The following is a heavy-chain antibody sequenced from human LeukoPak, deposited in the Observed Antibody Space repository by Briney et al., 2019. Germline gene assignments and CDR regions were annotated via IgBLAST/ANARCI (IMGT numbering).Heavy chain of an antibody. V-gene: IGHV1-2*02. CDR1: GYTFTGYY. J-gene: IGHJ4*02. CDR2: INPNSGGT. CDR3: AREDSTGYSSLDY. Sequence: GASVKVSCKASGYTFTGYYMHWVRQAPGQGLEWMGWINPNSGGTNYAQQFQARVTMTRETSISTAYMELSRLRSDDTPVYYCAREDSTGYSSLDYWGQGTLVTVAS. D-gene: IGHD3-22*01.